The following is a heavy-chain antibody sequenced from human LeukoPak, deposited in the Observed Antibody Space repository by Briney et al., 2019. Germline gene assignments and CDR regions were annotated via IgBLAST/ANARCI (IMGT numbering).Heavy chain of an antibody. J-gene: IGHJ4*02. CDR3: ARSKRGYSYGYRVLYFDY. V-gene: IGHV1-69*01. CDR2: IIPIFGTA. Sequence: SVKVSCKASGGTFSSHAISWVRQAPGQGLEWMGGIIPIFGTANYAQKFQGRVTITADESTSTAYMELSSLRSEDTAVYYCARSKRGYSYGYRVLYFDYWGQGTLVTVSS. CDR1: GGTFSSHA. D-gene: IGHD5-18*01.